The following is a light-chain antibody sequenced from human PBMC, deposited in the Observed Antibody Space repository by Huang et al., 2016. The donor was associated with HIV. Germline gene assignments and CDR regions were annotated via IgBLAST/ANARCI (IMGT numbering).Light chain of an antibody. J-gene: IGKJ2*01. Sequence: EIVLTRSPGTLSLSPGERASLSCRASQSVSGTYLAWYQLKPGQAPRLLIYLASRRATGIPDRFGGSGSGTDFTLTISRLEAEDFAVYFCHQYSSSPYTFGQGTRLEIK. CDR3: HQYSSSPYT. CDR1: QSVSGTY. CDR2: LAS. V-gene: IGKV3-20*01.